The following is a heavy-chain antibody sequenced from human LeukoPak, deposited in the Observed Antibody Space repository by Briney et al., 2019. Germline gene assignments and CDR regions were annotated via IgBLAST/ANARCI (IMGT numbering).Heavy chain of an antibody. J-gene: IGHJ6*03. Sequence: SVKVSCKASGGTFSSYAISWVRQAPGQGLEWMGGIIPISGTANYAQKFQGRVTITADESTSTAYMELSSLRSEDTAVYYCAGSLRFLEWSNYYYYMDVWGKGTTVTVSS. CDR2: IIPISGTA. D-gene: IGHD3-3*01. V-gene: IGHV1-69*13. CDR1: GGTFSSYA. CDR3: AGSLRFLEWSNYYYYMDV.